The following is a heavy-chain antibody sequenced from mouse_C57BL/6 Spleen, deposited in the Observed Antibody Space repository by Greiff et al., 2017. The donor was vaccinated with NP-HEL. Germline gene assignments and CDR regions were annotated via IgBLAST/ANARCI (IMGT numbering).Heavy chain of an antibody. CDR1: GFSLTSYG. CDR2: IWRGGST. V-gene: IGHV2-2*01. D-gene: IGHD4-1*01. Sequence: VKLMESGPGLVQPSQSLSITCTVSGFSLTSYGVHWVRQSPGKGLEWLGVIWRGGSTDYNAAFISRLSISKDNSKSQVFFKMNSVEADDTAIYYCARKGLGYFDYWGQGTTLTVSS. J-gene: IGHJ2*01. CDR3: ARKGLGYFDY.